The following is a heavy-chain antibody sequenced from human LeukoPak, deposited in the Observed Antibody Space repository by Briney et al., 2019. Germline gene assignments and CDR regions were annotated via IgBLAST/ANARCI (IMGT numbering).Heavy chain of an antibody. V-gene: IGHV3-53*01. CDR2: IYSGGST. CDR1: GFTVSSNY. D-gene: IGHD3-16*02. CDR3: AKSSARMYYFDY. J-gene: IGHJ4*02. Sequence: GGSLRLSCAASGFTVSSNYMSWVRQAPGKGLEWVSVIYSGGSTYYADSVKGRFTISRDNSKNTLYLQMNSLRAEDTAVYYCAKSSARMYYFDYWGQGTLVTVSS.